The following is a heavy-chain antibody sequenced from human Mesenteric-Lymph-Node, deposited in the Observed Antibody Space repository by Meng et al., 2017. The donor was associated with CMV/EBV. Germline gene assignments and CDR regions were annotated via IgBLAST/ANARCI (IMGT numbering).Heavy chain of an antibody. CDR1: NYA. CDR3: ARGSSVYYGSATYYNVGLDY. D-gene: IGHD3-10*01. CDR2: INTKTGNP. V-gene: IGHV7-4-1*02. J-gene: IGHJ4*02. Sequence: NYATNWVRQAPGQGLEWMGGINTKTGNPTYAQGFTGRFVFSLDTSVSTAYLHITSLKADDTAVYYCARGSSVYYGSATYYNVGLDYWGQGTLVTVSS.